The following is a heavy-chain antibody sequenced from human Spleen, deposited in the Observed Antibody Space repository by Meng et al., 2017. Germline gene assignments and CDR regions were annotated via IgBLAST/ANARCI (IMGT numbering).Heavy chain of an antibody. J-gene: IGHJ5*02. D-gene: IGHD3-22*01. CDR2: SDHFGNT. Sequence: VQLQRWGAGLLKPSETLSLTCAVFGGSLSGYYCNWFRQPPGQGLEWIGGSDHFGNTIYNPSLKGPLTLSVDPSKNQISLRLTAVIAADTAVYYCVYFRSGYFSSGQGTLVTVSS. CDR3: VYFRSGYFS. CDR1: GGSLSGYY. V-gene: IGHV4-34*01.